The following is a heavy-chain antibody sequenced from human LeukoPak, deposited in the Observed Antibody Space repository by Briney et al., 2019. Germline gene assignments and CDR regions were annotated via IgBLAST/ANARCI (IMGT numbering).Heavy chain of an antibody. CDR1: GYRFTGYY. CDR2: MNPKSGAT. V-gene: IGHV1-2*02. D-gene: IGHD4-17*01. J-gene: IGHJ6*03. Sequence: ASVKVSCKTSGYRFTGYYLHWVRQAPGQGLEWMGWMNPKSGATDYARKFQGRVTMTRDTSISTAYMELTRLRSDDTAVYLCARGPDYADYSSMDFWGKGPTVTVPS. CDR3: ARGPDYADYSSMDF.